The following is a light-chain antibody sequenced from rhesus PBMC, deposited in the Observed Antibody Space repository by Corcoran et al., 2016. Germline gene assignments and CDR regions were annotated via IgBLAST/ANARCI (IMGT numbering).Light chain of an antibody. V-gene: IGKV1S8*01. CDR3: QHYYDDPYS. J-gene: IGKJ2*01. CDR1: QNIDSN. Sequence: DIQMTQSPSALSASVGDRVTISCRASQNIDSNLAWYQKKPGKAPKLLIYAASSWQTGIPSRFSGSGSGTDFTLTISSLQTEDSATYYCQHYYDDPYSFGQGTKVEIK. CDR2: AAS.